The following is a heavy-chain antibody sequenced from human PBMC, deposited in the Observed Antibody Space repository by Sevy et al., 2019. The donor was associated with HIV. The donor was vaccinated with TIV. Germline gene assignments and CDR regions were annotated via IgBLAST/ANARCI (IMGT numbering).Heavy chain of an antibody. CDR1: GGSFSGYY. CDR3: ARSPPIVVVPGAPSWFDP. V-gene: IGHV4-34*01. D-gene: IGHD2-2*01. J-gene: IGHJ5*02. Sequence: GSLRLSCAVHGGSFSGYYWNWIRQPPGKGLEWIGEINHSGSTNYNPSLKNRATISMDKSKNQFSLKLSSVPAADTALYYCARSPPIVVVPGAPSWFDPWGQGTLVTVSS. CDR2: INHSGST.